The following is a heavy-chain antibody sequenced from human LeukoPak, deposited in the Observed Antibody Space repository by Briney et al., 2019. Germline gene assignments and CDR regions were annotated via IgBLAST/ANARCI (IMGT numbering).Heavy chain of an antibody. J-gene: IGHJ5*02. D-gene: IGHD2-8*01. CDR3: ASLMVTWFDP. CDR2: IRYDGSNK. CDR1: GFTFSSYG. Sequence: GGSLRLSCAASGFTFSSYGMHWVRQAPGKGLEWVAFIRYDGSNKYYADSVKGRFTISRDNAKNSLYLQMNSLRAEDTAVYYCASLMVTWFDPWGQGTLVTVSS. V-gene: IGHV3-30*02.